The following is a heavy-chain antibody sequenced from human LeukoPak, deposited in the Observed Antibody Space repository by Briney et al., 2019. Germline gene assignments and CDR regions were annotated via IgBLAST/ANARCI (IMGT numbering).Heavy chain of an antibody. J-gene: IGHJ4*02. Sequence: GGSLRLSCAASGFTFSKAWMTWVRQAPGKGLEWVGCIKSKTAGGTTDYAAPVKGRFTISRDDSKNTLYLEMNSLKTEDTAVYYCTTGESMVGTTIHVRWADWGQGTLVTVSS. V-gene: IGHV3-15*01. CDR1: GFTFSKAW. D-gene: IGHD1-26*01. CDR2: IKSKTAGGTT. CDR3: TTGESMVGTTIHVRWAD.